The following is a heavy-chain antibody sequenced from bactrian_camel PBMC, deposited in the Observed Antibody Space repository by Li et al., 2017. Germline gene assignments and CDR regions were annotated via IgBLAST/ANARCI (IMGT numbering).Heavy chain of an antibody. V-gene: IGHV3S1*01. CDR1: GFTFNSYW. Sequence: HVQLVESGGGLVQPGESLRLSCTGSGFTFNSYWMYWVRQAPGKGLEWVSTIDSAGGSTYLSESLKGRFTISRDNAKNSVYLQMNSLKSEETALYYCATGDPEVGYRGMERFGYWGQGTQVTVS. D-gene: IGHD5*01. J-gene: IGHJ6*01. CDR3: ATGDPEVGYRGMERFGY. CDR2: IDSAGGST.